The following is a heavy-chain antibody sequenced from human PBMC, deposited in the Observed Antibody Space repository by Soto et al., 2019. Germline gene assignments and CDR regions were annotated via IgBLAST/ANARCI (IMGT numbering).Heavy chain of an antibody. V-gene: IGHV5-51*01. J-gene: IGHJ6*02. CDR1: GDRCISYW. Sequence: GESLRVWWKGSGDRCISYWSGWVRQXTGKGLECMGLIFPVDSDTRYSPSFHRQVTISPHKSISTPYLQWSSLKASDTAMYYCARRDLIAAAGRAYYYSGMDVRRQGTTVPVSS. D-gene: IGHD6-13*01. CDR2: IFPVDSDT. CDR3: ARRDLIAAAGRAYYYSGMDV.